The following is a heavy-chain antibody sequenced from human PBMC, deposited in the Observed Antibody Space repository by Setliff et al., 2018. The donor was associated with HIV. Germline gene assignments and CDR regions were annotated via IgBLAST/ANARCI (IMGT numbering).Heavy chain of an antibody. J-gene: IGHJ6*02. CDR3: ARGDYGSGSYYPYYFYYGMDV. CDR1: GYTFTSYA. D-gene: IGHD3-10*01. V-gene: IGHV1-3*01. CDR2: IHDGNGDT. Sequence: ASVKVSCKASGYTFTSYAIHWVRQAPGQRLEWMGWIHDGNGDTKYSQKFQGRVTITRDTSANTAYLEVSSLRSEDTAVYYCARGDYGSGSYYPYYFYYGMDVWGQGTTVTVSS.